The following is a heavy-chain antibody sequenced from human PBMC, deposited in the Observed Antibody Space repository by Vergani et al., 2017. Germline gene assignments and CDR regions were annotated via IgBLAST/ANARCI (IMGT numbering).Heavy chain of an antibody. V-gene: IGHV1-8*02. CDR2: MNPNSGNT. CDR1: GYTFNTYD. D-gene: IGHD2-15*01. CDR3: ARGQSGYYTGDICYSHTWLES. J-gene: IGHJ5*01. Sequence: QVQLVQSGAEVKKPGASVKVSCKASGYTFNTYDINWVRQAPGQGLEWMGWMNPNSGNTGYEQKFQGRVTMTRDTAITTAYMELNSLRFGDTTVYYCARGQSGYYTGDICYSHTWLESWGQGTLVTVSS.